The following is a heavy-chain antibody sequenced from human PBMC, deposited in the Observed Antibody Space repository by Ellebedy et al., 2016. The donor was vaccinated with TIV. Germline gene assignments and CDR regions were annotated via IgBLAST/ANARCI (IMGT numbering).Heavy chain of an antibody. CDR1: ELTFSTFG. D-gene: IGHD1-1*01. J-gene: IGHJ4*02. Sequence: PGGSLRLSCAASELTFSTFGMNRVRQAPGKGLEWVALISSDGSSKSYTDSVKGRFTISRDNSKNTLYLQMNSLRAEDTAVYYCAKRYRSYFDYWGQGTLVTVSS. CDR3: AKRYRSYFDY. V-gene: IGHV3-30*18. CDR2: ISSDGSSK.